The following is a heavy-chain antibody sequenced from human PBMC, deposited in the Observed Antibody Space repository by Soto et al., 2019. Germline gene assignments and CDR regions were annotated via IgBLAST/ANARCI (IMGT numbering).Heavy chain of an antibody. J-gene: IGHJ5*02. Sequence: QVQLVQSGAEVKKPGASVKVSCKASGYTFSNYGISWVRQAPGQGLEWMGRVSPYNGNTNYEQKPQGRVTMTTDTSTSTAYMELRSLRSDDTAVYYCARDRGYNWNYGWFDPWGQGTLVTVSS. CDR3: ARDRGYNWNYGWFDP. D-gene: IGHD1-7*01. V-gene: IGHV1-18*01. CDR2: VSPYNGNT. CDR1: GYTFSNYG.